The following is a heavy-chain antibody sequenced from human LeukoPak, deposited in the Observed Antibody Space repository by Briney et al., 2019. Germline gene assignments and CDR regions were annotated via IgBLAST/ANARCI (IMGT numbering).Heavy chain of an antibody. V-gene: IGHV4-59*01. CDR1: GGSISSYY. J-gene: IGHJ4*02. D-gene: IGHD6-13*01. CDR3: ARASTAAGTAFDYFDY. CDR2: IYYSGST. Sequence: SETLSLTCTVSGGSISSYYWSWIRQPPAKGLEWIGYIYYSGSTNYNPSLKSRVTISVDTSKNQFSLKLSSVTAADTAVYYCARASTAAGTAFDYFDYWGQGTLVTVSS.